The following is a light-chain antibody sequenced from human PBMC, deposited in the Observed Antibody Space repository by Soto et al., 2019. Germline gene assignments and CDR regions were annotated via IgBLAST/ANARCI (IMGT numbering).Light chain of an antibody. CDR2: DVS. V-gene: IGLV2-14*01. CDR1: SSDVGSYNY. J-gene: IGLJ2*01. Sequence: QSALTQPASVSGSPGQSITISCTGTSSDVGSYNYVSWYQQYPGKAPKLMLYDVSNRPSGVSYRFSGSKSGNTASLTISGLQAEDEADYYCSSYTPSSTHVVFGGGTQLTVL. CDR3: SSYTPSSTHVV.